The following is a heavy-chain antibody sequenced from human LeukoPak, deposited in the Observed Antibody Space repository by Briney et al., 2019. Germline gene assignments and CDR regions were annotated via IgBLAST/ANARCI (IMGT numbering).Heavy chain of an antibody. CDR3: ASPSLPPMVRGVIITDAFDI. CDR2: IYYSGST. Sequence: PSETLSLTCTVSGVSISSSCYYWGWLRQPPGTGLEWIVSIYYSGSTYYNPSLKRRVTISVDTSKNQFSLKLSSVTAADTAVYDCASPSLPPMVRGVIITDAFDIWGQGTMVTVSS. D-gene: IGHD3-10*01. CDR1: GVSISSSCYY. J-gene: IGHJ3*02. V-gene: IGHV4-39*01.